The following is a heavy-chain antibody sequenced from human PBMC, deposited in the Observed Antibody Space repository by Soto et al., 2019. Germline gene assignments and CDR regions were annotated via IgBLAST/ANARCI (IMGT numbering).Heavy chain of an antibody. CDR2: ISGSGGST. J-gene: IGHJ4*02. Sequence: GESLKISCAASGFTFSSYAMSWVRQAPGKGLEWVSAISGSGGSTYYADSVKGRFTISRDNSKNTLYLQMNSLRAEDTAVYYCAKDPTVTARGDQFDYWGQGTLVTVSS. D-gene: IGHD4-17*01. CDR1: GFTFSSYA. CDR3: AKDPTVTARGDQFDY. V-gene: IGHV3-23*01.